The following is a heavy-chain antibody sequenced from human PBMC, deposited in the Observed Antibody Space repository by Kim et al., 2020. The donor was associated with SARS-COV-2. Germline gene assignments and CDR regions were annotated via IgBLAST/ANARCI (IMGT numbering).Heavy chain of an antibody. Sequence: GGSLRLSCAASGFTFDDYAMHWVRQAPGKGLEWVSGISWNSGSIGYADSVKGRFTISRDNAKNSLYLQMNSLRAEDTALYYCAKDLITLDIVVVPSGYDYWGQGTLVTVSS. D-gene: IGHD2-2*03. J-gene: IGHJ4*02. CDR3: AKDLITLDIVVVPSGYDY. V-gene: IGHV3-9*01. CDR1: GFTFDDYA. CDR2: ISWNSGSI.